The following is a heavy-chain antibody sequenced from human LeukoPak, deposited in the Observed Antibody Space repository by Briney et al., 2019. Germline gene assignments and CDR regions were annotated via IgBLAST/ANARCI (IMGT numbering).Heavy chain of an antibody. Sequence: ASVKVSCKASGYSFTNYYLHWVRQAPGQGLEWMGIINPSGGTHTAYAQKFQGRVTMTRDTSTTTVYMELSSLRSEDTAVYYCARERSGLDYWGQGTLVTVSS. J-gene: IGHJ4*02. CDR2: INPSGGTHT. D-gene: IGHD1-26*01. V-gene: IGHV1-46*01. CDR3: ARERSGLDY. CDR1: GYSFTNYY.